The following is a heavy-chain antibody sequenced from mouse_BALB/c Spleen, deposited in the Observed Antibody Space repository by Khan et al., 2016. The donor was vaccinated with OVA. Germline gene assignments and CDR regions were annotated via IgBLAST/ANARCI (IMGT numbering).Heavy chain of an antibody. V-gene: IGHV2-6-4*01. CDR2: IWAGGST. CDR1: GFSLSRYS. J-gene: IGHJ1*01. CDR3: GRNRDGGSYWYFDV. D-gene: IGHD3-3*01. Sequence: QVQLKESGPGLVAPSQSLSITCIVSGFSLSRYSVHWVRQPPGKGLEWLGMIWAGGSTDYNSALKSRLSISKDNSKSQVFLQMNSLQTDDTAMYXCGRNRDGGSYWYFDVWGAGTTVTVSS.